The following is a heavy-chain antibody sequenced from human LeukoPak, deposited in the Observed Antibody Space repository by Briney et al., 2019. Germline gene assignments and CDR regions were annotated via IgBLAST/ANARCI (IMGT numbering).Heavy chain of an antibody. D-gene: IGHD4-11*01. CDR1: GGTFSGSA. CDR2: IIPIFGTA. V-gene: IGHV1-69*13. Sequence: AVKVSCKASGGTFSGSAISWVRQAPGQGLEWMGGIIPIFGTANYAQKFQDRVTITADESTSTAYMELNSLRSEDSAVYYCARAIAAVTTPNGAFYIWSQGTMVTVSS. CDR3: ARAIAAVTTPNGAFYI. J-gene: IGHJ3*02.